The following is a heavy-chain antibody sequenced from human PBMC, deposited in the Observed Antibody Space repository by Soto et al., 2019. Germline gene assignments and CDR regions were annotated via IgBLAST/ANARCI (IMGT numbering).Heavy chain of an antibody. CDR2: ISSSSYI. D-gene: IGHD2-15*01. CDR3: ARDLGAVPPLGFQN. Sequence: GGSLRLSCAASGFTFSNSGMNWVRQAPGKGLEWVSFISSSSYIFYADSVKGRFTISRDNAKDALYLQMNSLRAEDTAVYYCARDLGAVPPLGFQNWGQGALVTVSS. J-gene: IGHJ1*01. V-gene: IGHV3-21*01. CDR1: GFTFSNSG.